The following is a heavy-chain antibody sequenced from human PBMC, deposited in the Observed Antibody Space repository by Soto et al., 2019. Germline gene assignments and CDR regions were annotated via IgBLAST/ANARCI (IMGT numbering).Heavy chain of an antibody. V-gene: IGHV3-33*01. CDR3: ARDPRTARASAMDV. J-gene: IGHJ6*02. Sequence: GGSLRLSCAASGFIFSNFGMHWVRQAPGKGLEWVAGVWYDGSNGVSADSVKGRFTISRDNSKSTLYLQMTSLRAEDTAVYYCARDPRTARASAMDVWGQGTTVTGSS. CDR2: VWYDGSNG. D-gene: IGHD6-6*01. CDR1: GFIFSNFG.